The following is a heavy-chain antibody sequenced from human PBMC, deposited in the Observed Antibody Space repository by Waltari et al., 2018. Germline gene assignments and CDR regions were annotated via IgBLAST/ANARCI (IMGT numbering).Heavy chain of an antibody. D-gene: IGHD3-9*01. V-gene: IGHV3-30-3*01. J-gene: IGHJ3*02. CDR1: GFPFRSYS. CDR3: ARGGYYDILTGYDAFDI. CDR2: ISYDGSNK. Sequence: QVQLVESGGGVVQPGRSLRFPVSASGFPFRSYSTNRVRQAPGKGLEWVAVISYDGSNKYYADSVKGRFTISRDNSKNTLYLQMNSLRAEDTAVYYGARGGYYDILTGYDAFDIWGQGTMVTVSS.